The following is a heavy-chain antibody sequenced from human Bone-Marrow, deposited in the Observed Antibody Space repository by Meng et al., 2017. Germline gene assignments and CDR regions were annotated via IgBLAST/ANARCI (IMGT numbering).Heavy chain of an antibody. D-gene: IGHD1-20*01. J-gene: IGHJ5*02. CDR2: INPSGGST. CDR1: GYIFTNYY. V-gene: IGHV1-46*01. Sequence: ASVKVSCKASGYIFTNYYMHWVRQAPGQGLEWMGIINPSGGSTTYAQKFQGRLSMTRDMSTGTTYMELSSLRSEDTAVYYCASGGITGSVAVGPFDPWGQGTLVTVSS. CDR3: ASGGITGSVAVGPFDP.